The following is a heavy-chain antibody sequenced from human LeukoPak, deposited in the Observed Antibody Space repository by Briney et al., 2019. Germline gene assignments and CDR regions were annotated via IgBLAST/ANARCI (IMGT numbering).Heavy chain of an antibody. CDR1: GGSFSGYY. CDR3: ARSMYANWEIYFDY. V-gene: IGHV4-34*01. Sequence: PSETLSLTCAVYGGSFSGYYWSWIRQPPGKGLEWIGEINHSGSTNYNPSLKSRVTISVDTSKNQFSLKLSSVTAADTAVYYCARSMYANWEIYFDYWGQGTLVTVPS. CDR2: INHSGST. D-gene: IGHD2-8*01. J-gene: IGHJ4*02.